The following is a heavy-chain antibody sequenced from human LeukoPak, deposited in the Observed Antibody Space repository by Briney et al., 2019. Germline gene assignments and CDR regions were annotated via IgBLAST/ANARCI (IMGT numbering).Heavy chain of an antibody. Sequence: PSQTLSLTCASFGDSVSSNSASWNWIRQSPSRGLEWLGRTYYRYEWYIDYAVSVKSRMVINPDTSKNQFSLQLNSVTDEDTAIYYCARMSWLLQGGFDHWGQGTLVTVSS. CDR3: ARMSWLLQGGFDH. CDR2: TYYRYEWYI. V-gene: IGHV6-1*01. D-gene: IGHD5-24*01. J-gene: IGHJ4*02. CDR1: GDSVSSNSAS.